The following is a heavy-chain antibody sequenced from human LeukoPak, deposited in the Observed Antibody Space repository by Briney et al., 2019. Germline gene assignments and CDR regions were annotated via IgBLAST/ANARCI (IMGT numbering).Heavy chain of an antibody. J-gene: IGHJ6*03. CDR2: IYYSGST. V-gene: IGHV4-59*05. Sequence: SETLSLTCTVSGGSISSYYWSWIRQPPGKGLEWIGSIYYSGSTYYDPSLKSRVTISVDTSKNQFSLKLSSVTAADTAVYYCARHSRKNYYGSGSYYNFQGNYYYYYYMDVWGKGTTVTISS. CDR3: ARHSRKNYYGSGSYYNFQGNYYYYYYMDV. D-gene: IGHD3-10*01. CDR1: GGSISSYY.